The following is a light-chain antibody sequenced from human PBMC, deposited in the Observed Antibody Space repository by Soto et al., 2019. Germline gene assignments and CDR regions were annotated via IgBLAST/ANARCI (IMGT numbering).Light chain of an antibody. Sequence: QSALTQPRSVSGSTGQSVTISCTGASSDVGGYNYVSWYQQHPGKAPKLMIYDVSKRPSGVPDRFSGSKSGNTASLTISGLQAEDAADYYCCSYAGSYTWVFGGGTQLTVL. CDR3: CSYAGSYTWV. CDR2: DVS. J-gene: IGLJ3*02. V-gene: IGLV2-11*01. CDR1: SSDVGGYNY.